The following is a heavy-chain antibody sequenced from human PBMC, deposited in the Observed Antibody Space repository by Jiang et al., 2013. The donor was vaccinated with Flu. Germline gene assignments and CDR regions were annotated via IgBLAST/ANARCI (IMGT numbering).Heavy chain of an antibody. Sequence: AYSFTKYALTWVRQAPGQGLEWMGWINTKTGDPTYAQAFTGRFVFSSDTSVSTAYLHISGLKAEDTAVYYCAREGYYFDTTGSPRSHGLDVWGQGTAVTVSS. CDR1: AYSFTKYA. CDR3: AREGYYFDTTGSPRSHGLDV. J-gene: IGHJ6*02. D-gene: IGHD3-22*01. V-gene: IGHV7-4-1*02. CDR2: INTKTGDP.